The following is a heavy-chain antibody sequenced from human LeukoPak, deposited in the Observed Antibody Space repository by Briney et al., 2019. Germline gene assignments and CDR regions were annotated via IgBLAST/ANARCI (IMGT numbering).Heavy chain of an antibody. CDR3: ARAMAADDAFDI. CDR1: GFTFSDYY. D-gene: IGHD5-24*01. Sequence: GGSLRLSCAASGFTFSDYYMSWIRXAPGKXXEWVSYISSGSSHTNYADSEKGRFTISRDNAENSLYLQMNSLRAEDTAVYYCARAMAADDAFDIWGQGTMVTVSS. CDR2: ISSGSSHT. J-gene: IGHJ3*02. V-gene: IGHV3-11*05.